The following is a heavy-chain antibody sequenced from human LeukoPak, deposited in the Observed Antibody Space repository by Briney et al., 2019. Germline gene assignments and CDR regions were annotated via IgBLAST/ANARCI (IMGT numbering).Heavy chain of an antibody. J-gene: IGHJ4*02. Sequence: ASVKVSCKASGYTFTSYGISWVRQAPGQGLEWMGWISAYNGNTNYARKLQGRVTMTTDTSTSTAYMELRSLRSDDTAVYYCARLESYGDYSIKGYYFDYWGQGTLVTVSS. CDR3: ARLESYGDYSIKGYYFDY. CDR2: ISAYNGNT. D-gene: IGHD4-17*01. V-gene: IGHV1-18*01. CDR1: GYTFTSYG.